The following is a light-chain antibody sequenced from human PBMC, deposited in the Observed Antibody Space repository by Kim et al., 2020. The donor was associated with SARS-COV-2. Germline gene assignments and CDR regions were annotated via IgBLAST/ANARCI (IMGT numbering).Light chain of an antibody. V-gene: IGKV1-8*01. CDR2: TTF. CDR1: EDLNRN. J-gene: IGKJ1*01. Sequence: ATTGDRVTITCRASEDLNRNLAWYQQTPGKVPKLLIHTTFILQSGVPSRFSGSESGTDFTLTISGLQSEDFGTYYCLQYNSYPWVFGQGTKVDIK. CDR3: LQYNSYPWV.